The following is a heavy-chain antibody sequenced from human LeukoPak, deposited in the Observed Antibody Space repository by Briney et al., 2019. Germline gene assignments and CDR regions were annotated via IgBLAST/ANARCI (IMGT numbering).Heavy chain of an antibody. CDR1: GYTFTSYY. J-gene: IGHJ4*02. CDR2: INPSGGST. D-gene: IGHD3-10*01. CDR3: ARDRPDRNEILLWFGESDY. V-gene: IGHV1-46*01. Sequence: ASVKVSCKASGYTFTSYYMHWVRQAPGQGLEWMGIINPSGGSTSYAQKFQGRVTMTRDMSTSTVYMELSSLRSEDTAVYYCARDRPDRNEILLWFGESDYWGQGTLVTVSS.